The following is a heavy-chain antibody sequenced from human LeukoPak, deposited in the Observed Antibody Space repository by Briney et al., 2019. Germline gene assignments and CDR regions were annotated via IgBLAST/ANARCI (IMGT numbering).Heavy chain of an antibody. CDR2: ISYDGSNK. D-gene: IGHD2-15*01. CDR1: GFTFSSYG. CDR3: ARDFQAAHTY. Sequence: GRSLRLSCAASGFTFSSYGMHWVRQAPGKGLEWVAVISYDGSNKYYADSVKGRFTISRDNSKNSLYLQMNSLRAEDTAVYYCARDFQAAHTYWGQGTLVTVSS. J-gene: IGHJ4*02. V-gene: IGHV3-30*03.